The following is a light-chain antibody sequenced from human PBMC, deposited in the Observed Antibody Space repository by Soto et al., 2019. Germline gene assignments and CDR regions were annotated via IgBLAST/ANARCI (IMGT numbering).Light chain of an antibody. CDR2: EVT. CDR1: SNDVGGYNY. J-gene: IGLJ1*01. CDR3: ISYAGSDNFV. Sequence: QSALTQPPSASGSPGQSVTISCTGTSNDVGGYNYVSWYQQHPGKAPKLMIYEVTKRPSGVPDRFSGSKSGNTASLTVSGLQAEDEADYYCISYAGSDNFVFGTGTKVTVL. V-gene: IGLV2-8*01.